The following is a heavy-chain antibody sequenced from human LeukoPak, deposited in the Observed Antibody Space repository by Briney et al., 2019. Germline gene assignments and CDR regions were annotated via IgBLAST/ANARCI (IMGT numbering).Heavy chain of an antibody. CDR2: IYYDGSKE. J-gene: IGHJ3*01. V-gene: IGHV3-33*06. D-gene: IGHD4-11*01. CDR1: GFTFSSYG. Sequence: GGSLRLSCAASGFTFSSYGMHWVRQAPGKRLEWVTLIYYDGSKEYYADSVKGRFTISRDNSKNTLYLQMNSLRVEDTAVYYCAKDGGYSNYAFGLWGQGTMVTVSS. CDR3: AKDGGYSNYAFGL.